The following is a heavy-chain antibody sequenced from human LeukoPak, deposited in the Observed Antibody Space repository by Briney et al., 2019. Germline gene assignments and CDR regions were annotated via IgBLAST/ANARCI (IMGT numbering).Heavy chain of an antibody. J-gene: IGHJ4*02. CDR1: GYSINTGYF. CDR3: ARGPKRPIFGVVTPAPTDY. Sequence: PSETLSLTCTVSGYSINTGYFWGWIRQPPGKGLEWIGSIYHSGSNYYNPSLKSRVTISVDTSKNQFSLKLSSVTAADTAVYYCARGPKRPIFGVVTPAPTDYWGQGTLVTVSS. CDR2: IYHSGSN. D-gene: IGHD3-3*01. V-gene: IGHV4-38-2*02.